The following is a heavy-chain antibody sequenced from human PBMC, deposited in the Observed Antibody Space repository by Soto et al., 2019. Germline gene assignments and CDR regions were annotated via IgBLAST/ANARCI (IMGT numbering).Heavy chain of an antibody. V-gene: IGHV3-48*01. CDR2: ISSSSSTI. D-gene: IGHD4-17*01. Sequence: GGSLRLSCAASGFTFSSYSMNWVRQAPGKGLEWVSYISSSSSTIYYADSVKGRFTISRDNAKNSLYLQMNSLRAEDTAVYYCARDVNYGDYPYYFDYWGQGTLVTVSS. CDR1: GFTFSSYS. CDR3: ARDVNYGDYPYYFDY. J-gene: IGHJ4*02.